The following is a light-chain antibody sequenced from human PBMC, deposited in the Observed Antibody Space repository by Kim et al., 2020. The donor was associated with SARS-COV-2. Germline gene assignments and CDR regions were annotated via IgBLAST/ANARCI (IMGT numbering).Light chain of an antibody. Sequence: ASVRSRGTITFRGSPSVLNFLNWDQPKPGKAPKLPIISSTKLESGGPPRFSGSGSGTDFTLTISSLQPEDFAYYYCQHSHSPPYIFAQGTKVDIK. CDR2: SST. V-gene: IGKV1-39*01. J-gene: IGKJ2*01. CDR1: PSVLNF. CDR3: QHSHSPPYI.